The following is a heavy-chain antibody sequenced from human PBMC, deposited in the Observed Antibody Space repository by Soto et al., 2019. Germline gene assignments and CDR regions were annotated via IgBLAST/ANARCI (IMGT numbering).Heavy chain of an antibody. CDR2: IGGGGDT. J-gene: IGHJ5*02. CDR1: GFTFSNYA. V-gene: IGHV3-23*01. CDR3: AKEPDSGWNSWFDP. D-gene: IGHD6-19*01. Sequence: GGSLRLSCAASGFTFSNYAMSWVRQAPGKGLEWVSGIGGGGDTHYADSVQGRFTIVRDNSKNTQYMEMNSQRGEDTSVDYCAKEPDSGWNSWFDPWGQGTLVTVAS.